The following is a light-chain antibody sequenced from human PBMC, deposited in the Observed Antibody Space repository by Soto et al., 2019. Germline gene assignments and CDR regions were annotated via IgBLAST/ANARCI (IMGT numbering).Light chain of an antibody. Sequence: IVMTQSPATLHVSPGASSPLSCRTSQSVNSHVAWYQHKPGQAPRLLIYGASSRATGIPTRCSGSGSGTEFTLTIDSLQSEDVAIYYCQQYKNWPGTFGGGTKVDNK. CDR3: QQYKNWPGT. V-gene: IGKV3-15*01. CDR2: GAS. J-gene: IGKJ4*01. CDR1: QSVNSH.